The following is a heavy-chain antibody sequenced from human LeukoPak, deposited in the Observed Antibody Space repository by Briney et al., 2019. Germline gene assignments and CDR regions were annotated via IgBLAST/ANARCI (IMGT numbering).Heavy chain of an antibody. V-gene: IGHV3-74*01. CDR3: ARAPSEIGGYYPEYFRH. J-gene: IGHJ1*01. CDR1: GFTFSSYW. D-gene: IGHD3-22*01. Sequence: GGSLRLSCAASGFTFSSYWMHWVRQAPGKGLVWVSRIKSDGSTNYADSVKGRFTISRDDAKNTVSLQMNSLRTEDTGVYYCARAPSEIGGYYPEYFRHWGQGSLVTVFS. CDR2: IKSDGST.